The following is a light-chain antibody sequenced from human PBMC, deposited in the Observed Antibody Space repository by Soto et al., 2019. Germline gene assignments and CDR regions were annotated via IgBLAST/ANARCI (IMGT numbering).Light chain of an antibody. CDR1: QSVLYSSNNKNQ. CDR2: WAS. V-gene: IGKV4-1*01. Sequence: DIVMTQSPDSLASSLVEKATINCKSSQSVLYSSNNKNQLAWYQQKPGQPPKLLIYWASTRESGVPDRFSGSGSGTDFTLTISSLQAQDVAVYYCQQYYSTPSITFGQGTRLEIK. CDR3: QQYYSTPSIT. J-gene: IGKJ5*01.